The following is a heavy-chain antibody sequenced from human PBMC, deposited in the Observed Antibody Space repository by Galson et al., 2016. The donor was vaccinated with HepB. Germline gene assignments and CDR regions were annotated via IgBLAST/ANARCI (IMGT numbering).Heavy chain of an antibody. V-gene: IGHV2-5*02. CDR3: ARGSGWLLDR. Sequence: PALVKPTQTLTLTCTFSGFSLSTSGMSVGWIRQPPGKALEWLALIYWDDDKRYSPSLKSRLTITKDTSKNQVVLTMTNVDPVDTGTYYCARGSGWLLDRWGQGTLVTVSS. CDR1: GFSLSTSGMS. CDR2: IYWDDDK. D-gene: IGHD6-19*01. J-gene: IGHJ5*02.